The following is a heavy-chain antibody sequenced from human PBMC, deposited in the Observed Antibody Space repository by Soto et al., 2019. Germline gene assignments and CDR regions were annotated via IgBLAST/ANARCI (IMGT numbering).Heavy chain of an antibody. CDR2: IDWDDDK. V-gene: IGHV2-70*01. D-gene: IGHD3-22*01. CDR1: GFSLSTSGMC. J-gene: IGHJ3*02. Sequence: SGPTLVNPTQTLTLTCTFSGFSLSTSGMCVSWIRQPPGKALEWLALIDWDDDKYYSTSLKTRLTISKDTSKNQVVLTMTNMDPVDTATYYCALSRPVYDSSGYYSWVAFDIWGQGTMVTVSS. CDR3: ALSRPVYDSSGYYSWVAFDI.